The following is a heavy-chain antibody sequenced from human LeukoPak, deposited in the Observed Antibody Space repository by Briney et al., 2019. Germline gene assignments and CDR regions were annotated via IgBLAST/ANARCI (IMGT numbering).Heavy chain of an antibody. CDR3: ASLLTPYHGSGGGGMDV. J-gene: IGHJ6*02. CDR1: GXTFSTHW. CDR2: ISGDGSGT. D-gene: IGHD3-10*01. Sequence: GWSLRLSCAASGXTFSTHWMYWVRQAPGKELVCVSRISGDGSGTSYADSVKGRFTISRDNAKDTLYLQMTSLRVEDTAVYSCASLLTPYHGSGGGGMDVWGQGTTVTVSS. V-gene: IGHV3-74*01.